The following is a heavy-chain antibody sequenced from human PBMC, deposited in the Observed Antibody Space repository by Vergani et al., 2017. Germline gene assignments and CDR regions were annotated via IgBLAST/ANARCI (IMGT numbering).Heavy chain of an antibody. CDR2: IIPILGIA. D-gene: IGHD6-13*01. Sequence: QVQLVQSGAEVKKPGSSVKVSCKASGGTFSSYAISWVRQAPGQGLEWMGRIIPILGIANYAQKFQGRVTITADKSTSTAYMELNSLRSEDTAVYYCARGVVGYSSSWDWFDPWGQGTLVTVSS. J-gene: IGHJ5*02. CDR3: ARGVVGYSSSWDWFDP. CDR1: GGTFSSYA. V-gene: IGHV1-69*04.